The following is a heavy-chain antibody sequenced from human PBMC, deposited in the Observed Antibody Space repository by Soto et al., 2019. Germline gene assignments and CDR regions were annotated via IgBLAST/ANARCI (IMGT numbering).Heavy chain of an antibody. J-gene: IGHJ6*01. CDR1: GFTFSSYA. CDR2: FGITGGDT. V-gene: IGHV3-23*01. D-gene: IGHD2-2*01. CDR3: AKLGSQLLSYYGMDV. Sequence: VQLLESGGGLVQPGGSLRLSCAASGFTFSSYAMGWVRQAPGKGLEWVSTFGITGGDTYYADSVKGRFFISRDDSKYTLHLQMNSLRAEDTAVYHCAKLGSQLLSYYGMDVW.